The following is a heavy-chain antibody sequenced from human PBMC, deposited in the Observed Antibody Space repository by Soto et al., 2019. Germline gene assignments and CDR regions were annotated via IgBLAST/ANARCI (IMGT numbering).Heavy chain of an antibody. CDR3: ARGNPPVGYCSGGRGEYYCDY. CDR1: GGTFSSYA. V-gene: IGHV1-69*01. D-gene: IGHD2-15*01. CDR2: IIPIFGTA. J-gene: IGHJ4*02. Sequence: QVQLVQSGAEVKKPGSSVKVSCKASGGTFSSYAISWVRQAPGQGLEWMGGIIPIFGTANYAQKFQGRVTITADGSTSTAYRELSSLRSEDSAVYYSARGNPPVGYCSGGRGEYYCDYCGQGTLVTV.